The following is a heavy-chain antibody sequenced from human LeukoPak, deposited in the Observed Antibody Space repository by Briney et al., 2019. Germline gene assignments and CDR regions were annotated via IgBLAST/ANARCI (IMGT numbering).Heavy chain of an antibody. D-gene: IGHD3-10*01. CDR1: GGSISNYY. Sequence: SETLSLTCTVSGGSISNYYLSWIRQPAGKGLEWIGRIYSRVTTYNPSLKHRVTMSADTSRTHVTLTLNSVTAADPAVYYCTRDSGNTGEVKFHPGGQGPLVRVLS. CDR2: IYSRVT. V-gene: IGHV4-4*07. J-gene: IGHJ5*02. CDR3: TRDSGNTGEVKFHP.